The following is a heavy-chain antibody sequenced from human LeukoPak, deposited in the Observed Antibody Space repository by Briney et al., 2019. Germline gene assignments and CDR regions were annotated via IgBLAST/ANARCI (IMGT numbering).Heavy chain of an antibody. D-gene: IGHD5-12*01. V-gene: IGHV4-59*08. CDR3: ARRSGGYAHFDY. J-gene: IGHJ4*02. CDR1: GGSISSYY. Sequence: PPETLSLTCTVSGGSISSYYWSWIRQPPGKGLEWIGYIYYSGSTNYNPSLKSRVTISVDTSKNQFSLKLSSVTAADTAVYYCARRSGGYAHFDYWGQGTLVTVSS. CDR2: IYYSGST.